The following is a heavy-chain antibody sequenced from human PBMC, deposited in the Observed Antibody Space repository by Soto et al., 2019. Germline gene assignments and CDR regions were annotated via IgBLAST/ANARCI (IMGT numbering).Heavy chain of an antibody. CDR2: ISSSSSTI. D-gene: IGHD3-22*01. CDR1: GFTFSSYS. V-gene: IGHV3-48*01. Sequence: GGSLRLSCAASGFTFSSYSMSWVRQAPGKGLEWVSYISSSSSTIYYADSVKGRFTISRDNAKNSLYLQMNSLRAEDTVVYYCARSLKYYYDSSGYYFGQEGKDAFDIWGQGTMVTVSS. J-gene: IGHJ3*02. CDR3: ARSLKYYYDSSGYYFGQEGKDAFDI.